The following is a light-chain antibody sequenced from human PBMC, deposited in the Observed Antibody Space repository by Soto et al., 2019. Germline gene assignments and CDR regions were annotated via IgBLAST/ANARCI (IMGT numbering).Light chain of an antibody. V-gene: IGKV3-15*01. Sequence: EVVTTQSPATLSVPPEERATLSCRASQSVNTNLAWYQQRPGQAPRVLIYAASTRATGIADRFSGSGSGTDFTLTISSLEPEDFAVYYCQQYGSAPRTFCQGTKVDIK. J-gene: IGKJ1*01. CDR1: QSVNTN. CDR3: QQYGSAPRT. CDR2: AAS.